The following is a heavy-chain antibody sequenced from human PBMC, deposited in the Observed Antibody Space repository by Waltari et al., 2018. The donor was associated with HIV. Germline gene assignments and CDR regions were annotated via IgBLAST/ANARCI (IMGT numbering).Heavy chain of an antibody. J-gene: IGHJ4*02. CDR3: ARERRNYYDTSGYSFDY. CDR1: GGSFIGYY. Sequence: QVQLQQWGAGLLKPSETLSLTCAVYGGSFIGYYWSWIRQPPGKGLEWIGEINHSGATNYNPSLNSRVTILVDRSKNQFSLRLSSVTTADTAVYYCARERRNYYDTSGYSFDYWGQGTLVTVSS. V-gene: IGHV4-34*01. CDR2: INHSGAT. D-gene: IGHD3-22*01.